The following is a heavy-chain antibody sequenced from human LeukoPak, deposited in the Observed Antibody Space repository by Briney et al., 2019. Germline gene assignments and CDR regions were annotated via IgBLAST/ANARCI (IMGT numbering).Heavy chain of an antibody. CDR2: ITGSSSTI. CDR1: GFTFSSYS. CDR3: ARVRITVTGGGYLDC. J-gene: IGHJ4*02. Sequence: GGSLRLSCAASGFTFSSYSLNWVRQAPGKGLEWISYITGSSSTIYYADSVKGRFTISRDSAKNSLYLQMNSLRDEDTAVYYCARVRITVTGGGYLDCWGQGTLVTVSS. V-gene: IGHV3-48*02. D-gene: IGHD6-19*01.